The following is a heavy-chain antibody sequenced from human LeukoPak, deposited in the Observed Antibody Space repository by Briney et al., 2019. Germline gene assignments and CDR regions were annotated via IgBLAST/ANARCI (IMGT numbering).Heavy chain of an antibody. J-gene: IGHJ4*02. Sequence: ASVKVSCKASGYTFTGYYMHWVRQAPGQGLEWMGWINPNSGGTNYAQKFQGRVTMTRDTSISTAYMELSRLRSDDTAVYYCARGLLWFGELLIDRLYYFDYWGQGTLVTVSS. D-gene: IGHD3-10*01. CDR1: GYTFTGYY. CDR3: ARGLLWFGELLIDRLYYFDY. V-gene: IGHV1-2*02. CDR2: INPNSGGT.